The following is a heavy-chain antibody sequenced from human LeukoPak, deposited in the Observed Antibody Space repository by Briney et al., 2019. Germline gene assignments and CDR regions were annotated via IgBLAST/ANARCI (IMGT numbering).Heavy chain of an antibody. D-gene: IGHD6-19*01. J-gene: IGHJ6*02. CDR1: GFTFSNAW. CDR3: TTDESSIAVVGMDV. Sequence: PGGSLRLSCAASGFTFSNAWMSWVRQAPGKGLEWVGRIKSKTDGGTTDYAAPVKGRFTISRDDSKNTLYLQMNSLKTEDTAVYYCTTDESSIAVVGMDVWGQGTTVTVSS. CDR2: IKSKTDGGTT. V-gene: IGHV3-15*01.